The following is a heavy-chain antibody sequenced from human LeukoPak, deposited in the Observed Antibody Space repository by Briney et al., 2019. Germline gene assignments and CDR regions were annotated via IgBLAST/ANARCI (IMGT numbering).Heavy chain of an antibody. J-gene: IGHJ4*02. D-gene: IGHD3-3*01. CDR3: VSRGTIFGVAQGFDY. V-gene: IGHV1-69*04. CDR1: GGTFSSYA. CDR2: IIPILGIA. Sequence: SVKVSCKASGGTFSSYAISWVRQAPGQGLEWMGRIIPILGIANYAQKFKGRVTITADKSTSTAYMELSSLRSEDTAVYYCVSRGTIFGVAQGFDYWGQGTLVTVSS.